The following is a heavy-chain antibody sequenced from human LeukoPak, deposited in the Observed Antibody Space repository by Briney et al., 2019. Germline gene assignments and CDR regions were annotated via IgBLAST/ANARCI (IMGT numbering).Heavy chain of an antibody. CDR1: GYTFTSYG. V-gene: IGHV1-18*01. Sequence: ASVKVSCKASGYTFTSYGISWVRQAPGQGLEWMGWISAYNGNTNYAQKLQGRVTMTTDTSTSTAYMELRSLRSDDTAVYYCARDLNGNVVPAAINWFDTWGQGTLVTVSS. CDR3: ARDLNGNVVPAAINWFDT. J-gene: IGHJ5*02. CDR2: ISAYNGNT. D-gene: IGHD2-2*02.